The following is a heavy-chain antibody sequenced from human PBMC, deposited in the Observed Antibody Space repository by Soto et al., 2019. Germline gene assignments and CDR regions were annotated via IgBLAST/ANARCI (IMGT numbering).Heavy chain of an antibody. D-gene: IGHD6-13*01. J-gene: IGHJ6*02. V-gene: IGHV4-59*01. CDR2: IYYSGST. Sequence: QVQLQESGPGLVKPSETLSLTCTVSGGSISSYYWSWIRQPPGKGLEWIGYIYYSGSTNYNPSLKSRVTISVDTSKNQFSLKLSSVTAADTAVYYCARDLGSRYSSSWYYYYGMDVWGQGTTVTVSS. CDR3: ARDLGSRYSSSWYYYYGMDV. CDR1: GGSISSYY.